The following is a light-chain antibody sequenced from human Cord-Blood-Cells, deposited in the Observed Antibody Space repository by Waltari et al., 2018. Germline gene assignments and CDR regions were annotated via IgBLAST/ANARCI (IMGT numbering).Light chain of an antibody. CDR2: GKN. V-gene: IGLV3-19*01. CDR1: SLRSYY. J-gene: IGLJ1*01. CDR3: NPRDSSGNHYV. Sequence: SSELTQDPAVSVALGQTVRITCQGDSLRSYYASWYQQKPGQAPVLVIYGKNNRPSGIPDRCSGSSSGNSASVTITGAQAEDEADYYWNPRDSSGNHYVFGTGTKVTVL.